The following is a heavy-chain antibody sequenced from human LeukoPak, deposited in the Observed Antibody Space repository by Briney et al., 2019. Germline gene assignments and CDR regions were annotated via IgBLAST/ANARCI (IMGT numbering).Heavy chain of an antibody. CDR2: INSDGSST. J-gene: IGHJ4*02. V-gene: IGHV3-74*01. CDR1: GFTFTSYW. D-gene: IGHD3-22*01. Sequence: GGSLRLSCAASGFTFTSYWMHWVRQAPGKGLVWVSRINSDGSSTNYADSVKGRFTISRDNAKNTLYLQVNSLRAEDTAVYFRARGTNYYDSTGMSDWGQGTLVTVSS. CDR3: ARGTNYYDSTGMSD.